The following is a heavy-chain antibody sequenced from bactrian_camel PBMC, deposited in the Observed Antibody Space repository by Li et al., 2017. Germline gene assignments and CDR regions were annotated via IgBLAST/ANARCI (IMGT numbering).Heavy chain of an antibody. CDR1: GYTDITGSDYHC. J-gene: IGHJ6*01. D-gene: IGHD6*01. CDR3: SAVDFDESPPGGACTAQEAVFFGR. Sequence: QLVESGGGSVQAGGSLRLSCAVSGYTDITGSDYHCMGWFRQAPGKEREGVAGIGSEGTTAYAEAVMGRFTISKDNAKNTLYLQMNSLSPEDTAKYYCSAVDFDESPPGGACTAQEAVFFGRWGQGTQVTVS. CDR2: IGSEGTT. V-gene: IGHV3S57*01.